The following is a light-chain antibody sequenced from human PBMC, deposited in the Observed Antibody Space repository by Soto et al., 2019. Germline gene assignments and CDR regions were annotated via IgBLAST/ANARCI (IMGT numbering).Light chain of an antibody. V-gene: IGKV1-33*01. J-gene: IGKJ2*02. CDR3: QQFDSVPCT. Sequence: IQMTQSPSSLSASVGDRVTITCQASQDITYYLIWYQQKPGKAPKVLIYDASSLGTGVSSRFSGSGSGTHFTLTISSLQPEDIATYYCQQFDSVPCTFGQGTKLEIK. CDR2: DAS. CDR1: QDITYY.